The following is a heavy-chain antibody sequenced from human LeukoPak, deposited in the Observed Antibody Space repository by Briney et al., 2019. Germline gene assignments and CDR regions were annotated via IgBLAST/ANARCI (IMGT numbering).Heavy chain of an antibody. J-gene: IGHJ4*02. D-gene: IGHD3-22*01. CDR1: GFTFSSYG. CDR2: IWSDGSNK. CDR3: ARAAYESTGYLTL. Sequence: QSGGSLRRSCAASGFTFSSYGIHWVRQAPGKGLEWVAVIWSDGSNKYHADSVKGRFTISRDNSKNTVYLQMNSLRADDTAVYYCARAAYESTGYLTLWGQGALVTVSS. V-gene: IGHV3-33*01.